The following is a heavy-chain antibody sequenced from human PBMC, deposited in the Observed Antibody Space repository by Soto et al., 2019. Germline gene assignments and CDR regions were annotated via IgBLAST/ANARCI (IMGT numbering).Heavy chain of an antibody. V-gene: IGHV1-69*06. CDR2: SIPIYASP. J-gene: IGHJ4*02. CDR1: GGTFSSNA. Sequence: QVQLVQSGAEVKKPGSSVKVSCKASGGTFSSNAISWVRQAPGQGLEWMGGSIPIYASPNYAQNFQGRDTVTADKATSTAYLELSRLKFADSAIYYCAVTVTGSRSPLAHWGRGTLVIVSS. CDR3: AVTVTGSRSPLAH. D-gene: IGHD3-9*01.